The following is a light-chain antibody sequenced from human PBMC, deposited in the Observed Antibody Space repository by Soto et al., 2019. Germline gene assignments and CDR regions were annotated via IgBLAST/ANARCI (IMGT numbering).Light chain of an antibody. CDR3: NSYTSSSTDV. CDR1: SGDVGGYNY. Sequence: QSALTQPVSVSGSPGQSITISCTGTSGDVGGYNYVSWYQQHPGKAPKLRIYDVSNRPSGVSNRFSGSKSGNTASLTISGLQAEDEADYYCNSYTSSSTDVFGTGTKLTVL. V-gene: IGLV2-14*03. CDR2: DVS. J-gene: IGLJ1*01.